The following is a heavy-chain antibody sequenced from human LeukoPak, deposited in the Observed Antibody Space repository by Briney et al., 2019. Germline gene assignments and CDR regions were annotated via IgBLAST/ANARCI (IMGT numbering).Heavy chain of an antibody. J-gene: IGHJ4*02. CDR2: INHSGST. V-gene: IGHV4-34*01. D-gene: IGHD1-26*01. CDR1: GGSLSGYY. Sequence: SETLSLTCAVSGGSLSGYYWSWIPPPPGEGLEGGGEINHSGSTNYNPSLKSRVTISVDTPKNQFSLKLSSMTAADTAVYYCARGRIGSYGRCFDYWGQGTLVTVSS. CDR3: ARGRIGSYGRCFDY.